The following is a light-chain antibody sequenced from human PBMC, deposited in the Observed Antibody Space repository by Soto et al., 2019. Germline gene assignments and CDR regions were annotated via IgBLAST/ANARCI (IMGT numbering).Light chain of an antibody. CDR1: SRDVGGYNY. J-gene: IGLJ1*01. Sequence: QSALTQPASVSGSPGQSITISCTGTSRDVGGYNYVSWYQQHPGKAPKLMIYEVSNRPSGVSNRFSGSKSGNTASLTISGLQAEDEADYYCSSYTSSSTLGFGTGTKVTAL. V-gene: IGLV2-14*01. CDR3: SSYTSSSTLG. CDR2: EVS.